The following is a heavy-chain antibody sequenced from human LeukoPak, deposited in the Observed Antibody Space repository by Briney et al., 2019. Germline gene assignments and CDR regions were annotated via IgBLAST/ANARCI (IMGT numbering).Heavy chain of an antibody. CDR2: IYYSGST. J-gene: IGHJ4*02. CDR3: ARDRAAVVDY. Sequence: SETLSLTCTVSGGSISSYYWSWIRQPPGKGLEWIGYIYYSGSTNYNPSLKSRVTISVDTSKNQFSLKLSSVTAADTAVYYCARDRAAVVDYWGQGTLVTVSS. D-gene: IGHD6-13*01. V-gene: IGHV4-59*01. CDR1: GGSISSYY.